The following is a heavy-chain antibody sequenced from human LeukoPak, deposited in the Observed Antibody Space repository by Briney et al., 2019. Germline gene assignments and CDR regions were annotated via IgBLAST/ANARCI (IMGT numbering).Heavy chain of an antibody. J-gene: IGHJ6*03. V-gene: IGHV3-49*03. CDR1: GFTFGDYA. CDR2: IRSKAYGGTT. D-gene: IGHD2-15*01. Sequence: PGRSLRLSCTASGFTFGDYAMSWFRQAPGKGLEWVGFIRSKAYGGTTEYAASVKGRFTISRDDSKSIAYLQMNSLKTEDTAVYYCTRDEYYSGGSCYLDYYYYYMDVWGKGTTVTVAS. CDR3: TRDEYYSGGSCYLDYYYYYMDV.